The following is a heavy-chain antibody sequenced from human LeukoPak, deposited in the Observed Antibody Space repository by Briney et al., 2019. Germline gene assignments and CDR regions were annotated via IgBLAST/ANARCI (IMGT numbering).Heavy chain of an antibody. CDR2: ISSNGDNT. Sequence: PGGSLRLSCSVSGFTFSTYVMHWVRQAPGKGLEYVSAISSNGDNTYYADSVKGRFTISRDNSKNTLYLQMSSLRADDTAVYYWVRGTGCWGQGTLVTVSS. J-gene: IGHJ4*02. V-gene: IGHV3-64D*06. D-gene: IGHD6-19*01. CDR3: VRGTGC. CDR1: GFTFSTYV.